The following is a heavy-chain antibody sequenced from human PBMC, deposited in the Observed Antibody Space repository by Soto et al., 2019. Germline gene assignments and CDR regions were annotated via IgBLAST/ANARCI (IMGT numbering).Heavy chain of an antibody. J-gene: IGHJ3*02. CDR1: GFIVSDTY. D-gene: IGHD2-15*01. CDR2: ISNRGDT. V-gene: IGHV3-66*01. CDR3: ARGARYWGGCSCSITGDSYDI. Sequence: EVQLVESGGGLVQPGGALRLSCTASGFIVSDTYVNWVRQAPGKVLEWVSVISNRGDTHYADSVRGRFSLSRDLSDNTLPLQMNHLRVGDTAVYYCARGARYWGGCSCSITGDSYDIWGQGEMVTLSS.